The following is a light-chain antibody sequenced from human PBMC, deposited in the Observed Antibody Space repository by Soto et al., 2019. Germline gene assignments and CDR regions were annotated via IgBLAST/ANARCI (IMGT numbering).Light chain of an antibody. J-gene: IGKJ3*01. Sequence: EIVMTQSPATLSVSPGERATLSCRASQSVSSNLAWYQQKPGQAPRLLIYGASTRATGIPARFSGSGSGTEFTLTISRLEPEDFAVYYCQQYVSKTTFGPGTKVDIK. CDR2: GAS. CDR3: QQYVSKTT. V-gene: IGKV3-15*01. CDR1: QSVSSN.